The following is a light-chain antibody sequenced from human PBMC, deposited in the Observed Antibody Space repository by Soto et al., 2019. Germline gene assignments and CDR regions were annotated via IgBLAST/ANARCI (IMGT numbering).Light chain of an antibody. CDR1: QGISSY. CDR2: AAS. CDR3: QQLNSYPLS. V-gene: IGKV1-9*01. J-gene: IGKJ1*01. Sequence: DIQLTQSPSFLSASVGDRVTITCRASQGISSYLAWYQQQPGKAPKLLIYAASTLQSGVPSRFSGSGSGTEFTLTISSLEREYFATYYCQQLNSYPLSFGQGTEVEI.